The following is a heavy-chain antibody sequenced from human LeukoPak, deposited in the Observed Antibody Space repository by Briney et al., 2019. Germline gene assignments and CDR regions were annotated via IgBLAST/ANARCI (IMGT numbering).Heavy chain of an antibody. CDR2: ISTSSSYI. Sequence: GGSLRLSCAASGFTFSSYSMNWVRQAPGKGLEWVSSISTSSSYIYYAGSVKGRFTSSRDNAKKSLYLQMNSLRAEDTAVYYCARAGSRQWLVDLFDYWGQGTLVTVSS. D-gene: IGHD6-19*01. J-gene: IGHJ4*02. CDR1: GFTFSSYS. CDR3: ARAGSRQWLVDLFDY. V-gene: IGHV3-21*01.